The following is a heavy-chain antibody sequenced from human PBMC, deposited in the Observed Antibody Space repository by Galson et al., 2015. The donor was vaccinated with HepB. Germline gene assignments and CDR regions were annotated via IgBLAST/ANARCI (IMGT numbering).Heavy chain of an antibody. J-gene: IGHJ4*02. CDR1: GFIFKSHA. V-gene: IGHV3-30*02. CDR3: ARKGYFDWLPLDY. Sequence: SLRLSCAVSGFIFKSHAMHWVRQAPGKGLEWVAFIGYDETNENYADSVKGRFTISRDNSKNTLYLQMSSLRPEDTAVYYCARKGYFDWLPLDYWGQGTLVTVSS. D-gene: IGHD3-9*01. CDR2: IGYDETNE.